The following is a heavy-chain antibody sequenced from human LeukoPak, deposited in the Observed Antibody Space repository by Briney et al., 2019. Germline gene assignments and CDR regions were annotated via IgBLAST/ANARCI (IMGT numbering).Heavy chain of an antibody. Sequence: SVKVSCKASGGTFSSYAISWVRQAPGQGLEWMAGIIPIFGTANYAQKFQGRVTITADESTSTAYMELSSLRSEDTAVYYCARDRQAYYDSSGYSGYDYWGQGTLVTVSS. V-gene: IGHV1-69*01. CDR3: ARDRQAYYDSSGYSGYDY. CDR1: GGTFSSYA. D-gene: IGHD3-22*01. CDR2: IIPIFGTA. J-gene: IGHJ4*02.